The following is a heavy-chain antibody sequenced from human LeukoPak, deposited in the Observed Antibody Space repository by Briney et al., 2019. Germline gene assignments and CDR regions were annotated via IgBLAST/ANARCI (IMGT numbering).Heavy chain of an antibody. V-gene: IGHV1-2*02. CDR2: INPNSGGT. CDR3: ARGDFRDPRNYYYYYGMDV. D-gene: IGHD3-3*01. Sequence: ASVKVSCKASGYTFTGYYMHWVRQAPGQGLEWMGWINPNSGGTNYAQKFQGRVTMTRDTSISTAYMKLSRLRSDDTAVYYCARGDFRDPRNYYYYYGMDVWGQGTTVTVSS. J-gene: IGHJ6*02. CDR1: GYTFTGYY.